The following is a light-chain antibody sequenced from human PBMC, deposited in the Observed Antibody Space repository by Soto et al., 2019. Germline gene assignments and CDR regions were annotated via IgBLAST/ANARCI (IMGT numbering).Light chain of an antibody. CDR2: SNS. CDR3: QADDSSLSGYV. J-gene: IGLJ1*01. CDR1: SYNIVAGYD. Sequence: SVLTSPRSVCGSRGQRVTISCTWRSYNIVAGYDVHWYYQLPGTAPELLLFSNSNRPSGVPDRVSGSKAGTSASLAITGLQAEDEADYYCQADDSSLSGYVCGTETKVTGL. V-gene: IGLV1-40*01.